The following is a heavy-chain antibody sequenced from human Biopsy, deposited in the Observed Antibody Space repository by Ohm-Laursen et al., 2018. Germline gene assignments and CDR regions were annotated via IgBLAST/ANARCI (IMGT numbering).Heavy chain of an antibody. V-gene: IGHV4-59*01. J-gene: IGHJ4*02. CDR2: FYYSGST. CDR1: GDSISIYY. Sequence: TLSLTCSVSGDSISIYYWSWIRQPPGKGLEWIGNFYYSGSTNYNPSLKSRITMSLDRSKSQVSLRMNSVTAADTAVYYCARARIKTSGVLNPETYYFDSWGQGTLVTVSS. D-gene: IGHD3-3*01. CDR3: ARARIKTSGVLNPETYYFDS.